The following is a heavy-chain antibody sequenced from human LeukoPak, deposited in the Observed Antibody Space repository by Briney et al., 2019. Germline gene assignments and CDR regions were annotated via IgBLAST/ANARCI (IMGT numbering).Heavy chain of an antibody. V-gene: IGHV3-23*01. CDR3: AKDYYDSSGYWSLNWFDP. J-gene: IGHJ5*02. CDR1: GFTFSSYA. CDR2: ISSGGGFT. Sequence: PGGSLRLSCAASGFTFSSYAMSWVRQAPGKGLEWVSTISSGGGFTNYADSVKGRFTISRDNSKNTLYLQMNSLRAEDTAVYYCAKDYYDSSGYWSLNWFDPWGQGTLVTVSS. D-gene: IGHD3-22*01.